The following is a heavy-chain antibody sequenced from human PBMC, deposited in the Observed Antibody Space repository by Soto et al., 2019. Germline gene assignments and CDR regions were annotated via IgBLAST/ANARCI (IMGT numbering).Heavy chain of an antibody. CDR2: VDHRGST. D-gene: IGHD1-7*01. Sequence: SETLSLTCVVSGESFGGYYWSWIRQTPGMGLEWIGEVDHRGSTTYNPSLKNRASISIDSSKNLFSLELTSVTAADTALYFCARYEYGNSLYGVDVWGQGTRASVSS. CDR1: GESFGGYY. J-gene: IGHJ6*02. CDR3: ARYEYGNSLYGVDV. V-gene: IGHV4-34*01.